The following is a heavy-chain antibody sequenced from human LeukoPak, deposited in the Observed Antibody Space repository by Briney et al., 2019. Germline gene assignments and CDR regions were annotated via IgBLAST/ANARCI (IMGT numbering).Heavy chain of an antibody. J-gene: IGHJ4*02. CDR2: MNPNSGNT. D-gene: IGHD2-15*01. CDR3: AKVLVVAATTPGLFDY. V-gene: IGHV1-8*01. CDR1: GYTFTSYD. Sequence: ASVKVSCKASGYTFTSYDINWVRQATGQGLEWMGWMNPNSGNTGYAQKFQGRVTMTRNTSISTAYMELSSLRSEDTAVYYCAKVLVVAATTPGLFDYWGQGTLVTVSS.